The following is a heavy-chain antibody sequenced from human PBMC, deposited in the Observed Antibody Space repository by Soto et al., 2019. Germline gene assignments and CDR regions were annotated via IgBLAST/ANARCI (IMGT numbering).Heavy chain of an antibody. CDR1: GDTFSIYT. CDR3: ARDRDNSNWPNFDF. D-gene: IGHD6-13*01. Sequence: QVQLVQSGSEVKKPGSSVKVSCKASGDTFSIYTSSWVRQAPGQGLEWMGRVIPIFDITSYTQRFQGRVTITADKSTTTVYMELSSLRSEDTAVYYCARDRDNSNWPNFDFWGQGTLVTVSS. V-gene: IGHV1-69*02. CDR2: VIPIFDIT. J-gene: IGHJ4*02.